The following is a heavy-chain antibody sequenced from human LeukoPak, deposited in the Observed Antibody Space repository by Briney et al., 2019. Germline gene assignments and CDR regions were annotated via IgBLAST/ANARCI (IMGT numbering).Heavy chain of an antibody. Sequence: ASVKVSCKASGGTFSSYAISWVRQAPGQGLEWMGGIIPIFGTANCAQKFQGRVTITTDESTSTAYMELSSLRSEDTAVYYCARGPQSRYYYYMDVWGKGTTVTVSS. CDR3: ARGPQSRYYYYMDV. V-gene: IGHV1-69*05. CDR2: IIPIFGTA. J-gene: IGHJ6*03. CDR1: GGTFSSYA.